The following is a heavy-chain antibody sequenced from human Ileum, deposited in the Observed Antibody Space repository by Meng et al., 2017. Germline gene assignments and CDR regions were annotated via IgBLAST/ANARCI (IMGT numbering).Heavy chain of an antibody. CDR2: VVPGSGNT. CDR3: ARGVGDLGDY. V-gene: IGHV1-8*01. Sequence: QVQLVRSGAGMQTPGASMKVSCKASGYTFTTYDINWVRQAPGQGLEWMGWVVPGSGNTKYSQRFQGRVTMTRDTSISTVYMELTSLKSDDTAVYYCARGVGDLGDYWGQGTLVTVSS. D-gene: IGHD3-16*01. J-gene: IGHJ4*02. CDR1: GYTFTTYD.